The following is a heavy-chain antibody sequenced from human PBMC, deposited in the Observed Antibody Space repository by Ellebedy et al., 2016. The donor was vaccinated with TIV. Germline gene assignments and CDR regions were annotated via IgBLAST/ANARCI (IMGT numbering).Heavy chain of an antibody. J-gene: IGHJ4*02. CDR3: ARDAGSGWYDTGH. CDR2: MYKIGST. CDR1: GGPISSYY. D-gene: IGHD6-13*01. V-gene: IGHV4-4*07. Sequence: MPSETLSLTCTVTGGPISSYYWTWIRQPTGKGLAWIGRMYKIGSTNYNPSLKIRVTMSVDTSKNQFSLKLSSVTAADTAVYYCARDAGSGWYDTGHWGQGTLVTVSS.